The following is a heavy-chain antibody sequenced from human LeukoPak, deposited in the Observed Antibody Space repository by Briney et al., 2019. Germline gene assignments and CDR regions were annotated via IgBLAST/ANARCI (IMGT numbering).Heavy chain of an antibody. CDR1: GFTFSSYS. CDR3: ARDQLTPQRGSYALLVY. CDR2: ISSSSSYI. V-gene: IGHV3-21*01. Sequence: PGGSLRLSCAASGFTFSSYSMNWVRQAPGKGLEWVSSISSSSSYIYYADSVKGRFTISRDNAKNSLYLQMNSLRAEDTAVYYCARDQLTPQRGSYALLVYWGQGTLVTVPS. J-gene: IGHJ4*02. D-gene: IGHD1-26*01.